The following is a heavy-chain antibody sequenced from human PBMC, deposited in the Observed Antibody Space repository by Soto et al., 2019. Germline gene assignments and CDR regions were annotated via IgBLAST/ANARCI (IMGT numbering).Heavy chain of an antibody. D-gene: IGHD6-13*01. CDR3: ARDYSSRYYYYGRDV. J-gene: IGHJ6*02. Sequence: SETLSLTCTVSGGSISSGGYYWSWIRQHPGKGLEWIGYIYYSGSTYYNPSLKSRVTISVDTSKNQFSLKLSSVTAADTAVYYCARDYSSRYYYYGRDVWGQGTTVTVSS. CDR1: GGSISSGGYY. V-gene: IGHV4-31*03. CDR2: IYYSGST.